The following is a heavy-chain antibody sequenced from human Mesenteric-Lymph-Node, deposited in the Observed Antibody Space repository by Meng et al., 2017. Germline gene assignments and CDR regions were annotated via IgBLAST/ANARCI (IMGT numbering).Heavy chain of an antibody. CDR1: GFTFSHYG. V-gene: IGHV3-30*05. CDR3: TSDRSDYGDDNFDY. CDR2: IFHDGSNT. J-gene: IGHJ4*02. Sequence: GESLKISCAASGFTFSHYGMHWVRQAPGKGLEWVAFIFHDGSNTYYADSVKGRFTISRDNSKNTLYLQMSSLRGEDTAVYYCTSDRSDYGDDNFDYWGQGTLVTVSS. D-gene: IGHD4-17*01.